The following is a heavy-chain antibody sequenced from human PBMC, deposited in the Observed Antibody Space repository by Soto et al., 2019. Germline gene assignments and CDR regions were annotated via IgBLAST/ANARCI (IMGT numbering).Heavy chain of an antibody. CDR3: AACQVDYYYYVMDV. J-gene: IGHJ6*02. V-gene: IGHV1-46*01. CDR1: GYTFTKFH. CDR2: IDPSGGVT. Sequence: GASVKVSCKASGYTFTKFHIHWVRQAPGQGLEWMGMIDPSGGVTRDAQRFQGRITMTSDTSTSSVYMELRGLTSEDTAVYYCAACQVDYYYYVMDVWGQGTTVTVSS. D-gene: IGHD2-2*01.